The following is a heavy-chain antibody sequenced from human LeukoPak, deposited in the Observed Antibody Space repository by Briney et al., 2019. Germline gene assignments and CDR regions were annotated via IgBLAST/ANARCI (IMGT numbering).Heavy chain of an antibody. CDR2: INPNSGGT. V-gene: IGHV1-2*02. CDR1: GYTLIGYY. CDR3: ARVTGMEDQLLYDALDI. Sequence: ASVKVSCKASGYTLIGYYMHWVRQAPGQGLEWMGWINPNSGGTKYAQKFQGRVTMTRDTSISTGYMELSRLRSDDTAVYYCARVTGMEDQLLYDALDIWGQGTMVTVSS. D-gene: IGHD1-26*01. J-gene: IGHJ3*02.